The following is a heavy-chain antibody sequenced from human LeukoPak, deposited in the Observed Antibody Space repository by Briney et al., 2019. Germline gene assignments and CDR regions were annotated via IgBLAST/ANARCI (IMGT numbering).Heavy chain of an antibody. D-gene: IGHD4-17*01. V-gene: IGHV3-21*01. J-gene: IGHJ4*02. Sequence: GGSLRLSCAASGFTFSSESMNWVRQAPGKGLEWVSPISSSSDYIYYADSVKGRFTISRDNAKNSLSLQMNSLRAEDTAVYYCARAAGYGDYRGFDHWGQGTLVTVSS. CDR3: ARAAGYGDYRGFDH. CDR2: ISSSSDYI. CDR1: GFTFSSES.